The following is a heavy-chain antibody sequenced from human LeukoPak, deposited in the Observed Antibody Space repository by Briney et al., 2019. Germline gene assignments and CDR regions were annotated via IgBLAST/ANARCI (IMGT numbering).Heavy chain of an antibody. D-gene: IGHD3-10*01. CDR1: GFTFDDYA. J-gene: IGHJ4*02. Sequence: PGRSLRLSCAASGFTFDDYAMHWVRQAPGKGLEWVSGISWNSGSIGYADSVKGRFTISRDNAKNSLYLQMNSLRAEDTALYYCARGSGSGSYYNGFDYWGQGTLVTVSS. CDR2: ISWNSGSI. CDR3: ARGSGSGSYYNGFDY. V-gene: IGHV3-9*01.